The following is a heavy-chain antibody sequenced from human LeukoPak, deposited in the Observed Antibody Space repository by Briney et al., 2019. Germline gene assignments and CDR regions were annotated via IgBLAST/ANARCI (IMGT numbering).Heavy chain of an antibody. Sequence: ASVKVSCKASGYTFTNYYIHWVRQAPGQGLEWMGIINPSGGSTSYAQKFQGRVTMTRDTSTSTVYMDLSSLRSEDTAVYYCARDPRITGTKESDYWGQGTLVTVSS. D-gene: IGHD1-7*01. J-gene: IGHJ4*02. CDR1: GYTFTNYY. CDR3: ARDPRITGTKESDY. CDR2: INPSGGST. V-gene: IGHV1-46*01.